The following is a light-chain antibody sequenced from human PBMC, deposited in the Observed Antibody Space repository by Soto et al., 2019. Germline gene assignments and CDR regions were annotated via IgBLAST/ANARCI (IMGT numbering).Light chain of an antibody. CDR3: QQRSDWPST. CDR1: QSVSSS. J-gene: IGKJ4*01. V-gene: IGKV3-11*01. Sequence: DIVLTQSPATLSFSPGERATLSCRASQSVSSSLAWYQQKPGQAPRLLIYDASNTATGIPARFSGSGSGTDFTLTISSLEPDDFAVYYFQQRSDWPSTFGGGTKVQIK. CDR2: DAS.